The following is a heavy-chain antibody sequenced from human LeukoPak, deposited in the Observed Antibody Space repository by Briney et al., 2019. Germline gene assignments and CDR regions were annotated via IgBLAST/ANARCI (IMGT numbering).Heavy chain of an antibody. CDR2: ITAIFRTA. J-gene: IGHJ4*02. V-gene: IGHV1-69*13. D-gene: IGHD3-22*01. CDR1: GGTFNRYA. Sequence: ASVKVSCKTSGGTFNRYAIRWGRQAPGRWLEWMGGITAIFRTANYAQKFQGRVTITADEFMSTVYMELSSLRSEDTAVYYCARHSGYHSTMYLDYWGQGTLVTVSS. CDR3: ARHSGYHSTMYLDY.